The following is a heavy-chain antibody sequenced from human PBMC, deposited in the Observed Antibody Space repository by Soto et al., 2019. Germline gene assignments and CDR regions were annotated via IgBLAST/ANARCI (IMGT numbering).Heavy chain of an antibody. D-gene: IGHD6-19*01. Sequence: SETLSLTCAVYGGSFSGYYWSWIRQPPGKGLEWIGEINHSGSTNYNPPLKSRVTISVDTSKNQFSLKLSSVTAADTAVYYCARARRKTHSSGWYSYYYGMDVWGQGTTVTVSS. V-gene: IGHV4-34*01. CDR1: GGSFSGYY. J-gene: IGHJ6*02. CDR2: INHSGST. CDR3: ARARRKTHSSGWYSYYYGMDV.